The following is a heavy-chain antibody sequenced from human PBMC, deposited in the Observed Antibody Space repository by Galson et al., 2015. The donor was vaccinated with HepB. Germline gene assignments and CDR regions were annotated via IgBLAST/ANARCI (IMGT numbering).Heavy chain of an antibody. CDR3: AKVFPEKTDGWYRQALYYFDS. D-gene: IGHD6-19*01. V-gene: IGHV3-23*01. J-gene: IGHJ4*02. CDR1: GFTFSYYA. Sequence: SLRLSCAVSGFTFSYYAMSWVRQAPGKGLEWVSAITPSGDNTYSADSMKGRFTISRDNSQNTLFLQMNSPRADDTAIYFCAKVFPEKTDGWYRQALYYFDSWGQGTRVTVSS. CDR2: ITPSGDNT.